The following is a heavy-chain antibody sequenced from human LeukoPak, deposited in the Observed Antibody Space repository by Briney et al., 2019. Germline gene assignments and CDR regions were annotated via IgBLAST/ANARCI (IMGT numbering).Heavy chain of an antibody. D-gene: IGHD3-10*01. J-gene: IGHJ6*02. V-gene: IGHV4-34*01. CDR3: ARGPHIGSGTYPAGSRYYYYAMDV. CDR2: INHSGST. CDR1: GGSLSGYY. Sequence: PSETLSLTCAVYGGSLSGYYWSWIHQPPGKGLEWIGEINHSGSTNYNPSLKSRVTISVDTSKNQFSLKLSSVTAADTAVYYCARGPHIGSGTYPAGSRYYYYAMDVWGQGTTVTVSS.